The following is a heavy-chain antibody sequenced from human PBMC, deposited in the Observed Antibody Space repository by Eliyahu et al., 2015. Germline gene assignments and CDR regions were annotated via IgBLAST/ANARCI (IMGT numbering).Heavy chain of an antibody. V-gene: IGHV1-69*01. CDR3: ARFFCSGGSCDYNDAFDI. D-gene: IGHD2-15*01. CDR2: IIPIFGTA. CDR1: GGXFXXYA. Sequence: QVQLVQSGAEVKKPGSSVKVSCKASGGXFXXYAISWVRQAPGQGLEWMGGIIPIFGTANYAQKFQGRVTITADESTSTAYMELSSLRSEDTAVYYCARFFCSGGSCDYNDAFDIWGQGTMVTVSS. J-gene: IGHJ3*02.